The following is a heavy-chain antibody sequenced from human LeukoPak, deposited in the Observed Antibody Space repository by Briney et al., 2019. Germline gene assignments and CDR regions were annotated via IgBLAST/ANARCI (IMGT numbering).Heavy chain of an antibody. V-gene: IGHV3-30-3*01. CDR2: ISYDGSNK. CDR3: ARNQAPGAFDI. CDR1: GFTFSSYA. J-gene: IGHJ3*02. Sequence: GGSLRLSCAASGFTFSSYAMHWVRQAPGKGLEWVAVISYDGSNKYYADSVKGRFTISRDNSKNTLYLQMNSLRAEDTAAYYCARNQAPGAFDIWGQGTMVTVSS.